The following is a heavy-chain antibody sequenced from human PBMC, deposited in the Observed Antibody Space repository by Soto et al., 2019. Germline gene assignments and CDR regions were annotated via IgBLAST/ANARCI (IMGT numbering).Heavy chain of an antibody. D-gene: IGHD5-12*01. CDR3: ARGGEGDGYNFGGYFDY. Sequence: GGSLRLSCAASGFTVSSNYMSWVRQAPGKGLEWVSVIYSGGSTYYADSVKGRFTISRDNSKNTLYLQMNSLRAEDTAVYYCARGGEGDGYNFGGYFDYWGQGTLVTVSS. J-gene: IGHJ4*02. V-gene: IGHV3-53*01. CDR1: GFTVSSNY. CDR2: IYSGGST.